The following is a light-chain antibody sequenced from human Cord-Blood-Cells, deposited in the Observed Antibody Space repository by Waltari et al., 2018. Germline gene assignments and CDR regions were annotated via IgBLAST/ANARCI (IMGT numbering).Light chain of an antibody. J-gene: IGLJ1*01. CDR1: SLRSYY. Sequence: SSELTQDPAVSVALGQTVRITCQGDSLRSYYASWDQQKPGQAPVLVIYGKNNRPSGIPDRFSGSSSGNTASLTIAGAQAEDEADYYCNSRDSSGNQYVCGTGTKVTVL. V-gene: IGLV3-19*01. CDR3: NSRDSSGNQYV. CDR2: GKN.